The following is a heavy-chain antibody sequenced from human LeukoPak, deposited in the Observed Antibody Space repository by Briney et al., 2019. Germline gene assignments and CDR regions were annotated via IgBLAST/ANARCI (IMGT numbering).Heavy chain of an antibody. CDR3: ARVGGFVYYYYMDV. V-gene: IGHV4-39*01. CDR1: GGSISSSSYY. CDR2: IYYSGST. Sequence: SETLSLTCTVSGGSISSSSYYWGWIRQPPGKGLEWIGSIYYSGSTYYNPSLKSRVTISVDTSKNQFSLKLSSVTAADTAVYYCARVGGFVYYYYMDVWGKGTTVTVSS. D-gene: IGHD3-3*01. J-gene: IGHJ6*03.